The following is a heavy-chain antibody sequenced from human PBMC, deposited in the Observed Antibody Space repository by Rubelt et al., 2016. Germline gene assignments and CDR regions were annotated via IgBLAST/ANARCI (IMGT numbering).Heavy chain of an antibody. CDR3: ASGGGGSYYYYGMDV. J-gene: IGHJ6*02. V-gene: IGHV1-69*04. Sequence: QVQLVQSGAEVKKPGSSVKVSCKASGGTFSSYAISWVRQAPGQGLEWMGRIIPILGIANYAQKFQGRVTITADKSTSTAYMGLRSLGSEETAGYYCASGGGGSYYYYGMDVWGQGTTVTASS. CDR2: IIPILGIA. CDR1: GGTFSSYA. D-gene: IGHD1-26*01.